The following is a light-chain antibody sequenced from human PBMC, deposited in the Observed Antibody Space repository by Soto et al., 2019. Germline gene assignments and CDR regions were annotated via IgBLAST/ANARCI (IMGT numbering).Light chain of an antibody. CDR3: QQYYSSPLT. CDR2: WAS. J-gene: IGKJ4*01. Sequence: DIVMTQSPDSLAVSLGERATVNCKSSQSLLYSSNNKNYLAWYQQKPGQPPKMLIYWASSRESGVTDRFSGSGSGTDFTLTISSLQAEDVAVYYCQQYYSSPLTFGGGTKVDSK. CDR1: QSLLYSSNNKNY. V-gene: IGKV4-1*01.